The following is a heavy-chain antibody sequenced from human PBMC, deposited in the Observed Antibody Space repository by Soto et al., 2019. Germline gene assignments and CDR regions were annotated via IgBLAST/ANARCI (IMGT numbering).Heavy chain of an antibody. CDR1: GGSISSSSYY. D-gene: IGHD3-22*01. Sequence: SETLSLTCTVSGGSISSSSYYWGWIRHPPGKGLEWIGNVYYGGSTYYNPSLKSRVTISVETSKSQFSLKLSSVTAADTAVYYCAGGDYYHSSGYYFYYYTRDVWGKGTMVT. J-gene: IGHJ6*01. CDR2: VYYGGST. CDR3: AGGDYYHSSGYYFYYYTRDV. V-gene: IGHV4-39*01.